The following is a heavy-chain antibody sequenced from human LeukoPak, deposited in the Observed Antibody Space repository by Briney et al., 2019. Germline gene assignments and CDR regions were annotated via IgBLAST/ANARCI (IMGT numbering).Heavy chain of an antibody. J-gene: IGHJ4*02. D-gene: IGHD3-3*01. CDR1: GGTFSSYA. CDR3: ARDQDYDFWSGSDY. V-gene: IGHV1-69*05. Sequence: ASVKVSCKASGGTFSSYAISWVRQAPGQGLEWMGRIIPIFGTANYAQRFQGRVTITTDESTSTAYMELSSLRSEDTAVYYCARDQDYDFWSGSDYWGQGTLVTVSS. CDR2: IIPIFGTA.